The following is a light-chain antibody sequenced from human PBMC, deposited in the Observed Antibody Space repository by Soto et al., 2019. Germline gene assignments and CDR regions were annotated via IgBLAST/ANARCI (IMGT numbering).Light chain of an antibody. Sequence: EIVLTQSPGTLSLSPGERATLSCRASQSVSSNYLAWYQQKPGQGPRLLIYGASRRATGIPDRFSGSGSGTDFTLTINRLEPEDFAMYYCQQYGTSRAFGQGTKVE. CDR1: QSVSSNY. CDR2: GAS. CDR3: QQYGTSRA. J-gene: IGKJ1*01. V-gene: IGKV3-20*01.